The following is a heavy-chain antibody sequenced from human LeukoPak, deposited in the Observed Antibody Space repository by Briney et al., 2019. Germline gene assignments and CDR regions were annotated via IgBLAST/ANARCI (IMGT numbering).Heavy chain of an antibody. D-gene: IGHD6-13*01. V-gene: IGHV3-21*01. CDR2: ISGSSSYI. CDR3: ARNAIAGAANFDC. J-gene: IGHJ4*02. Sequence: GGSLRLSCAASGFTFSTYYMSWVRQAPGKGLEWVSSISGSSSYIYYADSVKGRFTISRDNAKNSLYLQMNGLRAEDTAVYYCARNAIAGAANFDCWGQGTLVTVSS. CDR1: GFTFSTYY.